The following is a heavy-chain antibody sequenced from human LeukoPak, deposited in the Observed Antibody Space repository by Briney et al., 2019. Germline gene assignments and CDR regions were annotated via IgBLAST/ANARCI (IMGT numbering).Heavy chain of an antibody. V-gene: IGHV3-23*01. Sequence: GGSLRLSXAASGFTFSFYAMSWVRQAPGKGLEWVSAISGGGDGTYYADSVKGRFTISRDNSENTVYLQMNSLRAEDTAVYYCASEIVGASPFDYWGQGTLVTVSS. CDR2: ISGGGDGT. J-gene: IGHJ4*02. D-gene: IGHD1-26*01. CDR1: GFTFSFYA. CDR3: ASEIVGASPFDY.